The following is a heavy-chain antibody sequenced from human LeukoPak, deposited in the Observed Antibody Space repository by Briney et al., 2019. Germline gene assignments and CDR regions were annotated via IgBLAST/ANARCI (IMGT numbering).Heavy chain of an antibody. V-gene: IGHV3-15*01. Sequence: GGSLRLSCAASGFTFGNAWMSWVRQAPGKGLEWVGRIKSKTDGGTTDYAAPVKGRFTISRDDSKNTLYLQMNSLKTEDTAVYYCTTAKSPPYYDFWSGYSIDIWGQGTMVTVSS. D-gene: IGHD3-3*01. CDR3: TTAKSPPYYDFWSGYSIDI. CDR2: IKSKTDGGTT. CDR1: GFTFGNAW. J-gene: IGHJ3*02.